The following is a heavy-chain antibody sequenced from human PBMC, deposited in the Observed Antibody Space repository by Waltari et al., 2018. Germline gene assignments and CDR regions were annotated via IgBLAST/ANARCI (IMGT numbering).Heavy chain of an antibody. J-gene: IGHJ2*01. V-gene: IGHV4-4*02. Sequence: QVQLQESGPGLVKPSGTLSLTCAVSGGSISSSNWWSWVRQPPGKGLEWIGEIYHSGSTNYNPSLKSRVTISVDKSKSQFSPKLSSVTAADTGVYYCARDVLLWFREERYFDLWGRGTLVTVSS. CDR3: ARDVLLWFREERYFDL. CDR1: GGSISSSNW. CDR2: IYHSGST. D-gene: IGHD3-10*01.